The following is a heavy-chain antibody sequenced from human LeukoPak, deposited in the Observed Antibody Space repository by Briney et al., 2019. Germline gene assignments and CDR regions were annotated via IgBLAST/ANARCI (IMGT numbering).Heavy chain of an antibody. CDR1: GGTFSSYA. V-gene: IGHV1-69*05. CDR2: IIPIFGTA. D-gene: IGHD3-10*01. CDR3: ARAGGIRFGELMGFDY. J-gene: IGHJ4*02. Sequence: SVKVSCKASGGTFSSYAISWVRQAPGQGLEWMGGIIPIFGTANYAQKFQGRVTITTDESTSTAYMELSSLRSEDTAVYYCARAGGIRFGELMGFDYWGQGTLVTASS.